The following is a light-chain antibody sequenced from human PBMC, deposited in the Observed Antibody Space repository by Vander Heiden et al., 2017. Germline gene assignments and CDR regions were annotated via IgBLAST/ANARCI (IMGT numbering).Light chain of an antibody. J-gene: IGKJ1*01. CDR3: QQYNSYPWT. CDR2: KAS. Sequence: DIQMTQSPSTLSASVRDRVTIPCRASQSISSWLAWYQQKPGKAPKLLIYKASSLESGVPSRFSGSGSGTEFTLTISSLQPDDFATYYCQQYNSYPWTFGQGTKVEIK. CDR1: QSISSW. V-gene: IGKV1-5*03.